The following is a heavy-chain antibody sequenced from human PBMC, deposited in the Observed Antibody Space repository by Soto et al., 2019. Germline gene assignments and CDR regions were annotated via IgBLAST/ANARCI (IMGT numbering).Heavy chain of an antibody. CDR2: IWYDGSNK. Sequence: GGSLRLSCAASGFTFSSYGMHWVRQAPGKGLEWVAVIWYDGSNKYYADSVKGPFTISRDNSKNTLYLQMNSLGAEDTAVYYCARCFGDYYYGMDVWGQGTTVTVSS. CDR3: ARCFGDYYYGMDV. J-gene: IGHJ6*02. CDR1: GFTFSSYG. D-gene: IGHD3-3*01. V-gene: IGHV3-33*01.